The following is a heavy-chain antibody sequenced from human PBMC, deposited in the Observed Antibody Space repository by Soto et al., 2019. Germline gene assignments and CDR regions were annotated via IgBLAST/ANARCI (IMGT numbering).Heavy chain of an antibody. Sequence: GGSLRLSCAASGFTFSSYSMNWVRQAPGKGLEWVSYISSSSSTIYYADSVKGRFTISRDNAKNSLYLQMNSLRAEDTAVYYCARFTHSGPFDYWGQGTLVTVSS. CDR3: ARFTHSGPFDY. D-gene: IGHD6-19*01. CDR2: ISSSSSTI. CDR1: GFTFSSYS. J-gene: IGHJ4*02. V-gene: IGHV3-48*01.